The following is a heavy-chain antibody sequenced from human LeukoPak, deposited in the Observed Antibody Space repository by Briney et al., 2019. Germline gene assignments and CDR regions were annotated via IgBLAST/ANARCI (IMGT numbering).Heavy chain of an antibody. CDR3: ASGSGSYRTPYYYMDV. Sequence: VGSLRLSCAASGFTVGSNYMSWVRQAPGKGLEWVSVIYSGGSTYYADSVKGRFTISRDNSKNTLYLQMNSLRAEDTAVYYCASGSGSYRTPYYYMDVWGTGTTVTVSS. CDR1: GFTVGSNY. D-gene: IGHD3-10*01. J-gene: IGHJ6*03. CDR2: IYSGGST. V-gene: IGHV3-53*01.